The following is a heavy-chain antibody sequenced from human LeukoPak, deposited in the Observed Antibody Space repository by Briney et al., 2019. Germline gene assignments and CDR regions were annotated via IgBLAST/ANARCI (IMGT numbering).Heavy chain of an antibody. V-gene: IGHV4-39*07. J-gene: IGHJ4*02. CDR3: ASLYDYVWGSYRYFDY. D-gene: IGHD3-16*02. CDR2: IYYSGST. CDR1: GGSISSSSYY. Sequence: SETLSLTCTVSGGSISSSSYYWGWIRQPPGKGLEWIGSIYYSGSTYYNPSLKSRVTISVDTSKNQFSLKLSSVTAADTAVYYCASLYDYVWGSYRYFDYWGQGTLVTVSS.